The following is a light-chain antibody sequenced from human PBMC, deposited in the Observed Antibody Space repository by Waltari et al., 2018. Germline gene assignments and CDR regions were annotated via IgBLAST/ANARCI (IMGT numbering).Light chain of an antibody. Sequence: QSVLTQPPSVSGAPGQRVTISCTGSSSNIGAGYDVHWYQQLPGTAPKLLIYLNTHRPSGVPDRFSGSKSGTSASLAITGLQAEDEADYYCQSYDSSLSASVFGGGTKLTVL. V-gene: IGLV1-40*01. J-gene: IGLJ3*02. CDR3: QSYDSSLSASV. CDR2: LNT. CDR1: SSNIGAGYD.